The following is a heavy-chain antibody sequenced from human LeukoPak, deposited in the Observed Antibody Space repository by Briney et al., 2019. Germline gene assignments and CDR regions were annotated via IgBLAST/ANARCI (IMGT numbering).Heavy chain of an antibody. CDR1: GFTFSSYS. CDR3: ARGNYYDSGGYWTPDY. Sequence: GGSLRLSCAASGFTFSSYSMNWVRQAPGKGLEWVSSISSSSSYIYYADSVKGRFTISRDNAKNSLYLQMNSLRAEDTAVYYCARGNYYDSGGYWTPDYWGQGTLVTVSS. CDR2: ISSSSSYI. V-gene: IGHV3-21*01. D-gene: IGHD3-22*01. J-gene: IGHJ4*02.